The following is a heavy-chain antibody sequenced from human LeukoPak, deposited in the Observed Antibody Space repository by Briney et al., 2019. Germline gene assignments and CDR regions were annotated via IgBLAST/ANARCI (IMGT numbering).Heavy chain of an antibody. V-gene: IGHV4-39*07. J-gene: IGHJ6*03. D-gene: IGHD1-26*01. CDR2: IYYSGST. CDR1: GGSISSSSYY. Sequence: SETLSLTCTVSGGSISSSSYYWGWIRQPPGKGLEWIGSIYYSGSTNYNPSLKSRVTISVDTSKNQFSLKLSSVTAADTAVYYCARGSGSYLYYYYYMDVWGKGTTVTVSS. CDR3: ARGSGSYLYYYYYMDV.